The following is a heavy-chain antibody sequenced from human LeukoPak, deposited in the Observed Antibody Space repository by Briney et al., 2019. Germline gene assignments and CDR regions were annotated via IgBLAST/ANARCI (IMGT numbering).Heavy chain of an antibody. CDR1: GFTFSDYY. CDR2: ISSSGSNI. CDR3: GRVGATAVDAFDI. J-gene: IGHJ3*02. Sequence: GGSLRLSCAASGFTFSDYYMSWIRQAPGKGLEWVSYISSSGSNIYYADSVKGRFTISRDNAKNSLYLQMNSLRAEDTAVYYCGRVGATAVDAFDIWGQGTMVTVSS. V-gene: IGHV3-11*01. D-gene: IGHD1-26*01.